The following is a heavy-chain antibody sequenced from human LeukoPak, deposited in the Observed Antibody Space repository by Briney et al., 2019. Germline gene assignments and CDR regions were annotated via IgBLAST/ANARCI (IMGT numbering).Heavy chain of an antibody. CDR2: IYTSGST. Sequence: PSETLSLTCTVPGGSISSYYWSWIRQPAGKGLEWIGRIYTSGSTNYNPSLKSRVTMSVDTSKNQFSLKLSSVTAADTAAYYCARDRHPRSGWSLYMDVWGKGTTVTVSS. J-gene: IGHJ6*03. D-gene: IGHD6-19*01. CDR1: GGSISSYY. V-gene: IGHV4-4*07. CDR3: ARDRHPRSGWSLYMDV.